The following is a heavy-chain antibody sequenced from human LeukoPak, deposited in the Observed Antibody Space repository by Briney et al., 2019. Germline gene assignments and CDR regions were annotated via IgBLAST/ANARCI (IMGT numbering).Heavy chain of an antibody. Sequence: GGSLRLSCAASGFTFSSYAMSWVRQAPGKGLEWVSAISGSGGSTYYADSVKGRFTISRDNSKNTLYLQMSSLRAEDTAVYYCAKAGYSSSWYFDYWGQGTLVTVSS. CDR2: ISGSGGST. CDR1: GFTFSSYA. J-gene: IGHJ4*02. D-gene: IGHD6-13*01. CDR3: AKAGYSSSWYFDY. V-gene: IGHV3-23*01.